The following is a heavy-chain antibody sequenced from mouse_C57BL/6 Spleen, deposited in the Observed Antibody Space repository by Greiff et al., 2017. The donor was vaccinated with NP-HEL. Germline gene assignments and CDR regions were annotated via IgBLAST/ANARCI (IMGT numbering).Heavy chain of an antibody. V-gene: IGHV5-17*01. J-gene: IGHJ2*01. CDR3: ARSYYYGSSPDY. CDR2: ISSGSSTI. Sequence: DVQLVESGGGLVKPGGSLKLSCAASGFTFSDYGMHWVRQAPEKGLEWVAYISSGSSTIYYADTVKGRFTISRDNAKNTLFLQMTSLRSEDTAMYYCARSYYYGSSPDYWGQGTTLTVSS. D-gene: IGHD1-1*01. CDR1: GFTFSDYG.